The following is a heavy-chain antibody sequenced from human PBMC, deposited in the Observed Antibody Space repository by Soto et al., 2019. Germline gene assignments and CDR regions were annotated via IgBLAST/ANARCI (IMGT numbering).Heavy chain of an antibody. V-gene: IGHV4-34*01. Sequence: PSETLSLTCAVYGGSFSGYYWSWIRQPPGKGLEWIGEINHSGSTNYNPSLKSRVTISVDTSKNQFSLKLSSVTAADTAAYYCARGLPSPKVDSSGQYYFDYWGQGTLVTVSS. CDR2: INHSGST. D-gene: IGHD6-19*01. CDR3: ARGLPSPKVDSSGQYYFDY. CDR1: GGSFSGYY. J-gene: IGHJ4*02.